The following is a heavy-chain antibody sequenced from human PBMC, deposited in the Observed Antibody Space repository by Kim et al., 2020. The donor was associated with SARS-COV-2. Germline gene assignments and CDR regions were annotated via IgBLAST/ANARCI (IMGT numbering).Heavy chain of an antibody. V-gene: IGHV4-59*13. CDR2: IYYSGST. D-gene: IGHD3-16*02. J-gene: IGHJ6*02. CDR1: GGSISSYY. CDR3: ARLYDYVWGSYRLVGGYGMDV. Sequence: SETLSLTCTVSGGSISSYYRSWIRQPPGKGLEWIGYIYYSGSTNYNPSLKSRVTISVDTSKNQFSLKLSSVTAADTAVYYCARLYDYVWGSYRLVGGYGMDVWGQGTTVTVSS.